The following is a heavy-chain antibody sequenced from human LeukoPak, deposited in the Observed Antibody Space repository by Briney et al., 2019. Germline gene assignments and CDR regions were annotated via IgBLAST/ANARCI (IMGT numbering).Heavy chain of an antibody. V-gene: IGHV1-58*02. D-gene: IGHD3-10*01. CDR3: AKSWRYCGSGSSIDY. J-gene: IGHJ4*02. CDR2: IVVGSGNT. CDR1: GFTFTSSA. Sequence: SVKVSCKASGFTFTSSAMQWVRQARGQRLEWIGWIVVGSGNTNYAQKFQERVTITRDMSTSTAYMELSSLRSEDTAVYYCAKSWRYCGSGSSIDYWGQGTLVTVSS.